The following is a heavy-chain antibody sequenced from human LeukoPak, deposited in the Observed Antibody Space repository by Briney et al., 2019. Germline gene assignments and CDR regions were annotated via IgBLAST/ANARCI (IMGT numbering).Heavy chain of an antibody. D-gene: IGHD2-21*01. CDR2: IYHSGST. J-gene: IGHJ5*02. CDR3: ARVIADNWFDP. V-gene: IGHV4-30-2*01. CDR1: GGSINSGGYS. Sequence: SQTLSLTCAVSGGSINSGGYSWSWIRQPPGKGLEWIGYIYHSGSTYYNPSLKSRVTISVDRSKNQFSLKLSSVTAADTAVYYCARVIADNWFDPWGQGTLVTVSS.